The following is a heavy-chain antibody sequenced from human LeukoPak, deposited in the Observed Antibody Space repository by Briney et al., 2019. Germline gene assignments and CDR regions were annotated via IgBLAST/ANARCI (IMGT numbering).Heavy chain of an antibody. Sequence: GGSLRLSCAASGVTFSRYAMSWVRQAPGKGLEWVSVIYSGGSTYYADSVKGRFTISRDNSKNTLYLQMNSLRAEDTAVYYCARTARSYDFWSGRINWFDPWGQGTLVTVSS. CDR2: IYSGGST. J-gene: IGHJ5*02. CDR3: ARTARSYDFWSGRINWFDP. CDR1: GVTFSRYA. V-gene: IGHV3-66*01. D-gene: IGHD3-3*01.